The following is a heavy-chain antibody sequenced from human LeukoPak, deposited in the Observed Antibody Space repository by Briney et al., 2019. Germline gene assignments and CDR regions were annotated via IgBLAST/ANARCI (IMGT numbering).Heavy chain of an antibody. CDR3: VRGLSGVSSWYFDL. Sequence: GGSLRLSCAASGFTFSSYAMSWVRQAPGKGLEWVSAISGSGGSTYYADSVKGRFTISRDISKNTLCLQMNDLGAEDTALYYCVRGLSGVSSWYFDLWGRGTLVSVSS. CDR2: ISGSGGST. D-gene: IGHD7-27*01. J-gene: IGHJ2*01. CDR1: GFTFSSYA. V-gene: IGHV3-23*01.